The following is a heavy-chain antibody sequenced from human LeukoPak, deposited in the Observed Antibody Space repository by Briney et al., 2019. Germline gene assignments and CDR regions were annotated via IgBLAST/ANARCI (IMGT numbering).Heavy chain of an antibody. CDR1: GGSISGYY. D-gene: IGHD4-23*01. CDR2: IYYSGST. J-gene: IGHJ4*02. V-gene: IGHV4-59*01. CDR3: ARGTGTVVDY. Sequence: SETLSLTCTVSGGSISGYYWSWIRQPPGKGLEWIGYIYYSGSTNYNPSLKSRVTTSVDTSKNQFSLKLSSVTAADTTVYYCARGTGTVVDYWGQGTLVTVSS.